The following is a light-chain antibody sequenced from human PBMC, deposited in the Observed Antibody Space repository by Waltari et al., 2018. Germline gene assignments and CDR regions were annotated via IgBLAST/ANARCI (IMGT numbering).Light chain of an antibody. CDR2: DFF. CDR1: ASTIGQSL. V-gene: IGLV1-51*01. Sequence: QSVLTQPPSVSAAPGEQVSISCSGSASTIGQSLVSLYRHVPGTAPKFLIYDFFSRPSDIPDRFSGSKSGTSATLTISDLQPGDEADYYCGTWDTALRAVVFGGGTKVTVL. J-gene: IGLJ2*01. CDR3: GTWDTALRAVV.